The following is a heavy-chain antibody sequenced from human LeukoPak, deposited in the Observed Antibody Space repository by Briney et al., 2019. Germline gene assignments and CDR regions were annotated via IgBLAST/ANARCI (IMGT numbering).Heavy chain of an antibody. CDR1: GGSISSGGYY. CDR3: ASQVVVAARGIWFDP. Sequence: PSETLSLICTVSGGSISSGGYYWSWIRQHPGKGLEWIGYIYYSGSTYYNPSLKSRVTISVDTSKNQFSLKLSSVTAADTAVYYCASQVVVAARGIWFDPWGQGTLVTVSS. CDR2: IYYSGST. D-gene: IGHD2-15*01. J-gene: IGHJ5*02. V-gene: IGHV4-31*03.